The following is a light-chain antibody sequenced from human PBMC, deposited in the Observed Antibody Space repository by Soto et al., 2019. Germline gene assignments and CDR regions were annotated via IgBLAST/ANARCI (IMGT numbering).Light chain of an antibody. J-gene: IGKJ2*03. CDR1: QDISTS. CDR3: QHLSTYPFS. V-gene: IGKV1-9*01. CDR2: PAS. Sequence: DIQLTQSPSFLSASVGDRVTVSCRASQDISTSLAWFQQKAGKVPQLLVYPASTLQDGVPSRFSGSGSGTYLTLTINNLQAEDFATYYCQHLSTYPFSFGQGTKLDIK.